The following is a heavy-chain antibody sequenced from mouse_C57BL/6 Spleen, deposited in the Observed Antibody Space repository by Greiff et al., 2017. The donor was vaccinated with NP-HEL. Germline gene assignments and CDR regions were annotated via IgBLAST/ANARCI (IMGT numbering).Heavy chain of an antibody. CDR1: GFTFSDYG. CDR3: ARRAATLRNYFDY. CDR2: ISSGISTI. D-gene: IGHD1-2*01. V-gene: IGHV5-17*01. J-gene: IGHJ2*01. Sequence: EVHLVESGGGLVKPGGSLKLSCAASGFTFSDYGMHWVRQAPEKGLEWVAYISSGISTIYYADTVKGRFTISRDNAKNTLFLQMTRLRSEDTAMYYCARRAATLRNYFDYWGQGTTLTVSS.